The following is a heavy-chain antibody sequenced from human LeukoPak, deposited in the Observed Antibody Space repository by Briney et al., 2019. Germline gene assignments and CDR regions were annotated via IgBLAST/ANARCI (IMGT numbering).Heavy chain of an antibody. CDR3: GMRGDRVPLQEDVFDV. CDR2: IYPGDSGP. CDR1: GYSFTSYC. V-gene: IGHV5-51*01. J-gene: IGHJ3*01. Sequence: KYGESLKISCKVSGYSFTSYCIGWVRQMPGKDLEWMGIIYPGDSGPTYSPSFQGQVTISVDKSINTAYLQRSSLQASDTALYYCGMRGDRVPLQEDVFDVWGQGTMVTVST. D-gene: IGHD3-16*01.